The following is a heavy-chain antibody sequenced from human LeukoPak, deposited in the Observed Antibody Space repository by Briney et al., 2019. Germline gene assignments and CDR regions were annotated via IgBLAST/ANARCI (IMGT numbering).Heavy chain of an antibody. J-gene: IGHJ4*02. CDR3: ARAVGVVVPADY. D-gene: IGHD2-2*01. V-gene: IGHV1-2*02. Sequence: GASVKVSCKASGYTFTGYYMHWVRQAPGQGLEWMGWINPNSGGTNYAQKFQGRVTMTGDTSISTAYMELSRLRSDDTAVYYCARAVGVVVPADYWGQGTLVTVSS. CDR1: GYTFTGYY. CDR2: INPNSGGT.